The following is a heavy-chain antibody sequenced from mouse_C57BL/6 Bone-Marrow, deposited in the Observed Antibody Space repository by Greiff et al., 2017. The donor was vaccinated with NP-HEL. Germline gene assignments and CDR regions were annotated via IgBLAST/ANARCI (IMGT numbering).Heavy chain of an antibody. J-gene: IGHJ3*01. CDR2: IWSGGST. CDR3: ARNSIYYDYGTLAY. D-gene: IGHD2-4*01. CDR1: GFSLTSYG. V-gene: IGHV2-2*01. Sequence: VKLVESGPGLVQPSQSLSITCTVSGFSLTSYGVHWVRQSPGKGLEWLGVIWSGGSTDYNAAFISRLSISKDNSKSQVFFKMNSLQADDTAIYYCARNSIYYDYGTLAYWGQGTLVTVSA.